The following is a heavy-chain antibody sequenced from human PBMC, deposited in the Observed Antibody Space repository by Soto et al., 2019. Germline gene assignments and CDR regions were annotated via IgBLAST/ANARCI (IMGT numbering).Heavy chain of an antibody. V-gene: IGHV4-39*02. J-gene: IGHJ4*02. CDR1: GASVSSGSYY. Sequence: PSETLSLTCTVSGASVSSGSYYWGWIRQPPGKGLEWIGTIYHSGSTYYNPSLKSRVTISVDASENHFSLKLSSVTAADPAVYYSARVGPYCRGDCYSQPHWGQGTLVTVSS. CDR2: IYHSGST. CDR3: ARVGPYCRGDCYSQPH. D-gene: IGHD2-21*02.